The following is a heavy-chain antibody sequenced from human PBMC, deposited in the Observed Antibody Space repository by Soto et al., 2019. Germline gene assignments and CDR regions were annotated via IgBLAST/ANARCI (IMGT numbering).Heavy chain of an antibody. CDR1: GGSISSGDYY. CDR2: IYYSGST. J-gene: IGHJ4*02. CDR3: ARLRFLEWSLY. V-gene: IGHV4-30-4*01. Sequence: SETLSLTCTVSGGSISSGDYYWSWIRQPPGKGLEWIGYIYYSGSTYYNPSLKSRVTISVDTSKNQFSLKLSSVTAADTAAYYCARLRFLEWSLYWGQGTLVTVSS. D-gene: IGHD3-3*01.